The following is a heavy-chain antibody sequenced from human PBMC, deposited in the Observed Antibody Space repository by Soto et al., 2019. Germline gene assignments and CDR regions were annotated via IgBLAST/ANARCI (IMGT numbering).Heavy chain of an antibody. CDR2: IYWDDDK. D-gene: IGHD5-12*01. CDR3: AHLPWQHLWPRAPVAY. J-gene: IGHJ4*02. CDR1: GFSLSTSGVG. V-gene: IGHV2-5*02. Sequence: GSGPTLVNPTQTLTLTCTFSGFSLSTSGVGVGWIRQPPGKALEWLGIIYWDDDKRYSPSLKSRVTITKDTSKNQLVLTMTNMDPVDTATYYCAHLPWQHLWPRAPVAYWGQGTSVPVYS.